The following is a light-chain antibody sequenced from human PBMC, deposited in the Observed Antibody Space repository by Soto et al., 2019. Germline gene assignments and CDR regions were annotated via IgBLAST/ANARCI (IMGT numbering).Light chain of an antibody. CDR2: DVT. Sequence: QSALTQPRSVSGSPGQSLTISCTGTSSDVGGYDYVSWFQHHPGKVPKLMIYDVTKRPSGVPDRFSASKSGNTASLTISGLQAEDEADYYCCSYGGYFWVFGGGTKLTVL. J-gene: IGLJ3*02. CDR1: SSDVGGYDY. V-gene: IGLV2-11*01. CDR3: CSYGGYFWV.